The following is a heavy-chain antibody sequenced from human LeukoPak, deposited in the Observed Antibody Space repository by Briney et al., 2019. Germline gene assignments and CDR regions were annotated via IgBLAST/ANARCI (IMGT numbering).Heavy chain of an antibody. J-gene: IGHJ5*02. CDR2: ISAYNGDT. CDR3: ARDTFGESYKWFDP. Sequence: GASVKVSCKASGYTFSSYGISWLRQAPGQGPEWMGWISAYNGDTNYAQKFQGRVSMTTDTSTSTAYMELRSLRSDDTAVYYCARDTFGESYKWFDPWGQGTLVTVSS. CDR1: GYTFSSYG. V-gene: IGHV1-18*01. D-gene: IGHD3-10*01.